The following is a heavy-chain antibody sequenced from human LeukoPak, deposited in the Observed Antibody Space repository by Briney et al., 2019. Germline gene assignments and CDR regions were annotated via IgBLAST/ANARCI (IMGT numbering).Heavy chain of an antibody. CDR3: ARHVGGDYGDYPDY. Sequence: SETLSLTCTVSGASISSSSYSWGWVRQSPGESMEWIGSIYYSGSTYYNPSLKSRVTISVDTSKTQFSLKLSSVTAADTAVYYCARHVGGDYGDYPDYWGQGTLVTVSS. CDR1: GASISSSSYS. CDR2: IYYSGST. V-gene: IGHV4-39*01. D-gene: IGHD4-17*01. J-gene: IGHJ4*02.